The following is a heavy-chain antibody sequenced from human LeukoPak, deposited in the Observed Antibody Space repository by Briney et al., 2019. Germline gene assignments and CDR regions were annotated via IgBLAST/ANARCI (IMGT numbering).Heavy chain of an antibody. J-gene: IGHJ6*03. Sequence: PSETLSLTCTVSGDSMSGSYWSWIRQPAGKGLEWIGRIYASGSTNYNPSLKSRVTLSVDTSSNQFSLTLSSVTAADTAVYHCARDIRSHNGPGGYYYYYMDVWGKGTTVTVSS. CDR3: ARDIRSHNGPGGYYYYYMDV. D-gene: IGHD2-8*01. CDR2: IYASGST. CDR1: GDSMSGSY. V-gene: IGHV4-4*07.